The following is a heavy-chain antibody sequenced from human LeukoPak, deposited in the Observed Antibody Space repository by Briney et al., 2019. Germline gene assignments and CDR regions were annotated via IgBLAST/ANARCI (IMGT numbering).Heavy chain of an antibody. CDR2: INSDGSGT. D-gene: IGHD4-17*01. J-gene: IGHJ4*02. V-gene: IGHV3-74*01. CDR3: ARDVNYTVTPEY. Sequence: GGSLRLSCVGSGFTFSSYWMHWVRQAPGKGLMWVSRINSDGSGTSYADSVKGRFTISRDNAKNTLYLQMNSLRAEDTAVYYCARDVNYTVTPEYRGQGTLVTVSS. CDR1: GFTFSSYW.